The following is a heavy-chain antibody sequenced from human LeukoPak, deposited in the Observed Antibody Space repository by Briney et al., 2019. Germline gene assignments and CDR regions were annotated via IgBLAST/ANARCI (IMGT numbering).Heavy chain of an antibody. CDR3: AKQGHYFDY. CDR2: SGSSGGT. CDR1: GFTFSNYA. V-gene: IGHV3-23*01. J-gene: IGHJ4*02. Sequence: GGSLRLSCAASGFTFSNYAMSWVRQAPGKGLEWVSASGSSGGTYYADSVKGRFTISRDNSKNTLYLQINSLRAEDTAVYYCAKQGHYFDYWGQGTLVTVSS.